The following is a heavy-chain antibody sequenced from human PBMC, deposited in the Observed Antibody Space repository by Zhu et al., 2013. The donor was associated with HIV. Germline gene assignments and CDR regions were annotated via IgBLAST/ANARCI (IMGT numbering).Heavy chain of an antibody. D-gene: IGHD3-22*01. CDR2: IIPIFGTA. CDR3: ARVGGAYYDSSGYYHFDY. V-gene: IGHV1-69*01. CDR1: GGTFSSYA. J-gene: IGHJ4*02. Sequence: QVQLVQSGAEVKKPGSSVKVSCKASGGTFSSYAISWVRQAPGQGLEWMGGIIPIFGTANYAQKFQGRVTITADESTSTAYMELSSLRSEDTAVYYCARVGGAYYDSSGYYHFDYWGQGTLVTVSS.